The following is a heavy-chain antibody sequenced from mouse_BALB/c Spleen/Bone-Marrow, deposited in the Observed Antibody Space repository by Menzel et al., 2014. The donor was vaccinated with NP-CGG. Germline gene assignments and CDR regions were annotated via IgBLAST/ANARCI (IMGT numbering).Heavy chain of an antibody. J-gene: IGHJ2*01. Sequence: VQLQQSGAELVKPGASVKLSCTASGFNIKDTYMHWVKQRPEQGLEWIGRIDPANGNTKYDPKFQGKATITADTSTNTAYLQLSSLTSKDTAVYYCARLITTDYWGQSTTLTGSS. CDR1: GFNIKDTY. CDR2: IDPANGNT. CDR3: ARLITTDY. D-gene: IGHD2-4*01. V-gene: IGHV14-3*02.